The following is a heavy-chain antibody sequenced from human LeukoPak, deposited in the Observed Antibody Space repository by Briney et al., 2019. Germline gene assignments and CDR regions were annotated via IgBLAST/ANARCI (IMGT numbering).Heavy chain of an antibody. Sequence: PGGSLRLSCAASGFTFSSYSMNWVRQAPGKGLEWVSSISSSSSYIYYADSVEGRFTISRDNAKNSLYLQMNSLRAEDTAVYYCARDLLNAARPAYWGQGTLVTVSS. CDR3: ARDLLNAARPAY. D-gene: IGHD6-6*01. CDR1: GFTFSSYS. CDR2: ISSSSSYI. V-gene: IGHV3-21*01. J-gene: IGHJ4*02.